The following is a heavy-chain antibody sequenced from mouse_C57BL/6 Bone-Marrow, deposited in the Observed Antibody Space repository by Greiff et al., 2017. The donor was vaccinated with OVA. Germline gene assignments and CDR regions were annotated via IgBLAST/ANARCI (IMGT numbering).Heavy chain of an antibody. J-gene: IGHJ1*03. CDR2: IYPGNSDT. CDR1: GYTFTSYW. CDR3: TRCCYGSSYWYFDV. Sequence: VQLQQSGTVLARPGASVKMSCKTSGYTFTSYWMHWVKQRPGQGLEWIGAIYPGNSDTSYNQKFKGKAKLTAVTSASTAYMELSSLTNEDSAVYYCTRCCYGSSYWYFDVWGTGTTVTVSS. D-gene: IGHD1-1*01. V-gene: IGHV1-5*01.